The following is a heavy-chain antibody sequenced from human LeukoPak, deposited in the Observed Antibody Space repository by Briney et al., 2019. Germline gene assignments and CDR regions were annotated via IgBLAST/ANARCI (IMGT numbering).Heavy chain of an antibody. D-gene: IGHD3-16*01. CDR2: IIPIFGTA. Sequence: SVKVSCKASGGTFSSYAISWVRQAPGQGLEWMGGIIPIFGTANYAQKFQGRVTITADESTSTAYMELSRLRSDDTAVYYCARGGRSMGVTPGAYYYYMDVWGKGTTVTISS. CDR3: ARGGRSMGVTPGAYYYYMDV. CDR1: GGTFSSYA. V-gene: IGHV1-69*13. J-gene: IGHJ6*03.